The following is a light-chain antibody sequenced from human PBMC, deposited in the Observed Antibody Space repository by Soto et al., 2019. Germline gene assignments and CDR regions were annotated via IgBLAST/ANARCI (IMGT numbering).Light chain of an antibody. CDR2: RAS. CDR1: QSVARD. J-gene: IGKJ2*01. V-gene: IGKV3-20*01. Sequence: EIVLTQSPGTLSLSPGETATLSCRASQSVARDLTWYQHKPVQAPRLLISRASTGATGIPDRFSGSGSGTDFTLTINRLEPEDSAVYYCQQHTVSMYTFGQGTKLEIK. CDR3: QQHTVSMYT.